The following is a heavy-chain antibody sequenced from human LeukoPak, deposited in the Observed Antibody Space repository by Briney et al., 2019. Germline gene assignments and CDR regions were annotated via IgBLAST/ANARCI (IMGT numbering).Heavy chain of an antibody. J-gene: IGHJ4*02. CDR1: GFTFSSFS. V-gene: IGHV3-33*06. D-gene: IGHD6-19*01. CDR3: AKVRDSSGWGTLFGF. Sequence: GGSLRLSCAASGFTFSSFSMHWVRQAPGKGLEWVAVKGRFTISRDNSKNTLYLQMNSLRAEDTAVYYCAKVRDSSGWGTLFGFWGQGTLVTVSS.